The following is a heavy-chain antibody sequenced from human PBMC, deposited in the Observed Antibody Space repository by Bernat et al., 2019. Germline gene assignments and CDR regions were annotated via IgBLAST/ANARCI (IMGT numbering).Heavy chain of an antibody. CDR3: ARVGRWNSGELSLDY. D-gene: IGHD3-16*02. V-gene: IGHV3-48*02. CDR2: ISTSSSTI. J-gene: IGHJ4*02. Sequence: VQLVESGGGLVQPGGSLRLSFLGSGFIFSKYNMNWVRQAPGKGLEWISYISTSSSTIFQADSVRGRFTISRDNAKNSLYLQMNSLRDEDTAVYYCARVGRWNSGELSLDYWGQGTPVTVSS. CDR1: GFIFSKYN.